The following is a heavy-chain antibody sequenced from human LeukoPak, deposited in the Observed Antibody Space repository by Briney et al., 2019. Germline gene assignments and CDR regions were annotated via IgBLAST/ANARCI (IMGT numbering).Heavy chain of an antibody. Sequence: PSETLSLTCAVYGGSFSGYYWSWIRQPPGKGLEWIGEINHSGSTNYNPSLKSRVTISVDTSKNQFSLKLSSVTAADTAVYYCARLRLGELSLYRRDYYYYMDVWGKGTTVTISS. CDR2: INHSGST. V-gene: IGHV4-34*01. CDR3: ARLRLGELSLYRRDYYYYMDV. CDR1: GGSFSGYY. D-gene: IGHD3-16*02. J-gene: IGHJ6*03.